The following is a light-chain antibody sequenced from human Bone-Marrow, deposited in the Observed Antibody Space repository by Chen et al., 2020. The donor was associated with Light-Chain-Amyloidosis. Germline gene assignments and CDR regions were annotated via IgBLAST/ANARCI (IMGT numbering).Light chain of an antibody. CDR3: SSFTSSSSYV. Sequence: QSALTQPASVSGSPGQSITISCTGTSGDVGTYNYVSWYQQPQGKAPKVMIYAVSNRPSGVSNRFSGSKSGNTASLTISGLQAEDEADYYCSSFTSSSSYVFGPGTKVTVL. V-gene: IGLV2-14*01. J-gene: IGLJ1*01. CDR2: AVS. CDR1: SGDVGTYNY.